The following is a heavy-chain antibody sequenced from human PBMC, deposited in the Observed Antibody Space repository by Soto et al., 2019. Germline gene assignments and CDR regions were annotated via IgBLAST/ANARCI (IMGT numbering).Heavy chain of an antibody. CDR2: INPNSGGT. J-gene: IGHJ6*02. CDR1: GYTFTGYY. D-gene: IGHD3-10*01. Sequence: GASVKVSCKASGYTFTGYYMHRVRQAPGQGLEWMGWINPNSGGTNYAQKFQGWVTMTRDTSISTAYMELSRLRSDDTAVYYCARGGITMVRGVISHLYYYGMDVWGQGTTVTVSS. CDR3: ARGGITMVRGVISHLYYYGMDV. V-gene: IGHV1-2*04.